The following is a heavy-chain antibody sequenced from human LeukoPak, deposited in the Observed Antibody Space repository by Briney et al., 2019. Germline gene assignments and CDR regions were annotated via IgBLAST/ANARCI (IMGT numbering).Heavy chain of an antibody. CDR2: INSDGSST. D-gene: IGHD3-10*01. V-gene: IGHV3-74*01. CDR1: GFTFSSYW. CDR3: AKSEGVATMAIFDY. J-gene: IGHJ4*02. Sequence: GGSLRLSCAASGFTFSSYWMHWVRQAPGKGLVWVLRINSDGSSTSYADSVKGRVSISRDNSQKTLYLQMNSLRAEDTAIYYCAKSEGVATMAIFDYWGQGTRVTVSS.